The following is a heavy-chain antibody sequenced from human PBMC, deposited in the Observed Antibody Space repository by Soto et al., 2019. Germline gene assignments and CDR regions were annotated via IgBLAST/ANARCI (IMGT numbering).Heavy chain of an antibody. CDR3: ARERQLWLPTQTRYFDY. V-gene: IGHV4-59*01. Sequence: QVQLQESGPGLVKPSETLSLTCAVSGGSISRYYWSWIRERPGKGLVWIGNINYSGSTNYNPSLKSRVTRSVDKSKIQFSLKLSSVTAADTAVYYWARERQLWLPTQTRYFDYWGQGTLVTVSS. CDR1: GGSISRYY. CDR2: INYSGST. J-gene: IGHJ4*02. D-gene: IGHD5-18*01.